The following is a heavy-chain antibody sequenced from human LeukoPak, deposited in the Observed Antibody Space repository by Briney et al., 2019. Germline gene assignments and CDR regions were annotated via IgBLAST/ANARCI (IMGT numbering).Heavy chain of an antibody. J-gene: IGHJ4*02. CDR2: IYSGGST. Sequence: PGGSLRLSCAASGFTVSSNYMSWVRQAPGKGLEWVSVIYSGGSTYYADSVKGRFTISRDNSKNTLYLQMNSLRAEDTAVYYCARVLVSNWGRAQNLYFDYWGQGTLVTVSS. D-gene: IGHD7-27*01. CDR1: GFTVSSNY. CDR3: ARVLVSNWGRAQNLYFDY. V-gene: IGHV3-53*01.